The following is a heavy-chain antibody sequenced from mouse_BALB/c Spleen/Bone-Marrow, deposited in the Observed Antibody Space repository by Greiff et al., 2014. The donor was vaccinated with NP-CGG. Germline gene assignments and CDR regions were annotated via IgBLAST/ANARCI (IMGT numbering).Heavy chain of an antibody. CDR2: ITPYNDDT. CDR1: GYTFTSYL. CDR3: ARWGGTPYFDY. Sequence: EVQLQQSGPELVKPGALVKMSCKASGYTFTSYLIHWVKQKPGQGLEWIGYITPYNDDTKYNEKFKGKATLTSDKSSSTAYMELSSLTSEDSAVYYCARWGGTPYFDYWGQGTTLTVSS. D-gene: IGHD4-1*01. V-gene: IGHV1-14*01. J-gene: IGHJ2*01.